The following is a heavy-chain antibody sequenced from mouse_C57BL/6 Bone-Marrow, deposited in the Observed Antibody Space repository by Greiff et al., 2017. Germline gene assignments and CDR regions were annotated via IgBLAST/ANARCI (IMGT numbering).Heavy chain of an antibody. Sequence: EVHLVESGGGLVQSGRSLRLSCATSGFTFSDFYMEWVRQAPGKGLEWIAASRNKANDYTTEYSASVKGRFIVSRDTSQSILYLQMNALRAEDTAIYYCARDAFTTDWYFDVWGTGTTVTVSS. CDR3: ARDAFTTDWYFDV. CDR1: GFTFSDFY. D-gene: IGHD1-1*01. V-gene: IGHV7-1*01. CDR2: SRNKANDYTT. J-gene: IGHJ1*03.